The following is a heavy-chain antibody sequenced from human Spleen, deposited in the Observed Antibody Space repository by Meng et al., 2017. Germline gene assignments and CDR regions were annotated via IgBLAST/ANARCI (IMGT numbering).Heavy chain of an antibody. CDR1: GGSFSDYY. D-gene: IGHD4-11*01. CDR2: INHSGST. Sequence: QGQLHEVGAGLLKPSGTLSLTWVVSGGSFSDYYWSWIRQPPGKGLEWIGEINHSGSTNYNPSLESRATISVDTSQNNLSLKLSSVTAADSAVYYCARGPTTMAHDFDYWGQGTLVTVSS. J-gene: IGHJ4*02. V-gene: IGHV4-34*01. CDR3: ARGPTTMAHDFDY.